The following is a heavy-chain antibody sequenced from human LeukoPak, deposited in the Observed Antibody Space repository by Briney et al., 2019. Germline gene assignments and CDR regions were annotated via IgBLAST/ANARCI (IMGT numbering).Heavy chain of an antibody. CDR1: GGSISSSSYY. CDR2: IYYSGTT. CDR3: ARVRGSGSYYNPKVANNYMDV. V-gene: IGHV4-39*07. J-gene: IGHJ6*03. D-gene: IGHD3-10*01. Sequence: SETLSLTCTVSGGSISSSSYYWGWIRQPPGKGLEWIGSIYYSGTTYYNPSLKSRVTISVDTSKNQFSLKLSSVTAADTAVYYCARVRGSGSYYNPKVANNYMDVWGKGTTVTISS.